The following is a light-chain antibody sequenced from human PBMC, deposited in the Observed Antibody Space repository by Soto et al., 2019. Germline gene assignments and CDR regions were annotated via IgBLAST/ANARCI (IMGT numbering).Light chain of an antibody. CDR3: QQYGSSLMYT. CDR2: DAS. J-gene: IGKJ2*01. V-gene: IGKV3-20*01. CDR1: QSISSSY. Sequence: DIVLTQSPGTLSLSPGERATLSCRASQSISSSYLAWYQQKPGQAPRLLIYDASSTATGIPDRFSGSGSGTDFTLTIGRLEPKDFAVYYCQQYGSSLMYTFGQGTKLEIK.